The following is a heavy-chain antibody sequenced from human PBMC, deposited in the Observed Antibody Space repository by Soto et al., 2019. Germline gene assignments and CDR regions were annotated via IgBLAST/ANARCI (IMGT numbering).Heavy chain of an antibody. Sequence: PSETLSLTCSASGGSISGGCYYWSWLRPLPGKDLEWIGYIYHSGNTYYNSSLKSRLTISVDTSKNQFSLKLTSVTATDTAVYYCARVGISSSDAFDIWGQGTMVTVSS. CDR1: GGSISGGCYY. V-gene: IGHV4-31*03. CDR3: ARVGISSSDAFDI. J-gene: IGHJ3*02. D-gene: IGHD6-6*01. CDR2: IYHSGNT.